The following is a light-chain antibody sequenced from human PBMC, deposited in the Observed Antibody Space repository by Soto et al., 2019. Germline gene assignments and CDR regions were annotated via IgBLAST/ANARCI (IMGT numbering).Light chain of an antibody. V-gene: IGKV3-11*01. CDR2: DAS. CDR1: QSVRSY. CDR3: QQSRNWPYT. Sequence: ENVLTQSPATLSLSPGERATLSCRASQSVRSYLAWYQQKPGQAPRLLIYDASNRATGIPARFSGSGSGTDFTLTISSLEPEDFAVYYCQQSRNWPYTFGQGTKLEIK. J-gene: IGKJ2*01.